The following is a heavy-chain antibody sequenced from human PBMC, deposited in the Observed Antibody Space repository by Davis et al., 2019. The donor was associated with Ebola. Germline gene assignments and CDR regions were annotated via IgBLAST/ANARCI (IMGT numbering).Heavy chain of an antibody. CDR1: GYFFTGFY. J-gene: IGHJ4*02. CDR2: INPNTGVA. Sequence: AASVKVSCKASGYFFTGFYMHWVRQAPGQGLEWMGRINPNTGVADYAQKFQGRVTMTRDTSISTAYMELSRLRSDDTAMYYCAKQESLYGSSDYWGQGTLVTVSS. V-gene: IGHV1-2*06. CDR3: AKQESLYGSSDY. D-gene: IGHD3-22*01.